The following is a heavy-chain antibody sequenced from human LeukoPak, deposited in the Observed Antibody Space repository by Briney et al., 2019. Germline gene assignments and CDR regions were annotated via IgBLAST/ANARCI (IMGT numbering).Heavy chain of an antibody. CDR3: ARADYGEPYYFDY. V-gene: IGHV4-59*12. D-gene: IGHD4-17*01. CDR1: GGSISSYY. J-gene: IGHJ4*02. CDR2: IYYSGST. Sequence: SETLSLTCTVSGGSISSYYWSWIRQPPGKGLEWIGYIYYSGSTNYNPSLKSRVTMSVDTSKNQFSLKLSSVTAADTAVYYCARADYGEPYYFDYWGQGTLVTVSS.